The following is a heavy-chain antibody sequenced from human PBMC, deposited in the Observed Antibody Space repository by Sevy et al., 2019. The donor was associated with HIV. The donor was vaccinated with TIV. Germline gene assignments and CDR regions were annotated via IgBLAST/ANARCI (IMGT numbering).Heavy chain of an antibody. D-gene: IGHD2-2*02. Sequence: GGSLRLSCAASGFTVSSNYMSWVRQAPGKGLEWVSVIYSGGSTYYADSMKGRFTISRDNSKNTLYLKMNSVRAEDTAVYYCARGPINWFDPWGQGTLVTVSS. CDR2: IYSGGST. J-gene: IGHJ5*02. CDR1: GFTVSSNY. V-gene: IGHV3-53*01. CDR3: ARGPINWFDP.